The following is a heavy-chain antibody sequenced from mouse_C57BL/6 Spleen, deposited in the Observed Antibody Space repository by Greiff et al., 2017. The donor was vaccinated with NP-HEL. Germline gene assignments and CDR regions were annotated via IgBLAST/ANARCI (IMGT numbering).Heavy chain of an antibody. D-gene: IGHD1-1*01. CDR2: IYPGSGNT. CDR3: ARSGYYGQYWYFDV. V-gene: IGHV1-66*01. CDR1: GYSFTSYY. Sequence: QVQLQQSGPELVKPGASVKISCKASGYSFTSYYIHWVKQRPGQGLEWIGWIYPGSGNTKYNEKFKGKATLTADTSSSTAYMQLSSLTSEDSAVYYCARSGYYGQYWYFDVWGTGTTVTVSS. J-gene: IGHJ1*03.